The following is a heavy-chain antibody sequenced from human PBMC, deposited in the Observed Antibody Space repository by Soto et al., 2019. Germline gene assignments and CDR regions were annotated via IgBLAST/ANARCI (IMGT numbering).Heavy chain of an antibody. CDR1: GFTFSNAW. V-gene: IGHV3-15*07. D-gene: IGHD4-17*01. CDR3: TTVPGADSAYYYYYGMDV. Sequence: GGSLRLSCAASGFTFSNAWMNWVRQAPGKGLEWVGRIKSKTDGGTTDYAAPVKGRFTISRDDSKNTLYLQMNSLKTEDTAVYYCTTVPGADSAYYYYYGMDVWGQGTTVTVSS. J-gene: IGHJ6*02. CDR2: IKSKTDGGTT.